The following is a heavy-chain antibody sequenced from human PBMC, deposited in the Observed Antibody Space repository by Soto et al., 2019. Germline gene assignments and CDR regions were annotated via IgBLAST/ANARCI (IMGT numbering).Heavy chain of an antibody. Sequence: VQLVESGGGLVKPGGSLRLSCAASGFTFSNAWMSWVRQAPGKGLEWDGRIKSKTDGGTTDYAAPVKGRFTISRDDSKNTLYLQMNSLKTEDTAVYYCTTDPSSFYGSNYYGMDVWGQGTTVTVSS. CDR2: IKSKTDGGTT. J-gene: IGHJ6*02. D-gene: IGHD3-10*01. V-gene: IGHV3-15*01. CDR3: TTDPSSFYGSNYYGMDV. CDR1: GFTFSNAW.